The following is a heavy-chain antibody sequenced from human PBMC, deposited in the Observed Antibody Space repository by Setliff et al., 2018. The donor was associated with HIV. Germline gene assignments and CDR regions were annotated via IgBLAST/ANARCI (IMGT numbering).Heavy chain of an antibody. D-gene: IGHD2-8*02. CDR2: IHHSGST. V-gene: IGHV4-4*02. CDR1: GGSISTSDW. J-gene: IGHJ5*02. Sequence: SETLSLTCAVSGGSISTSDWWSWVRQTPGKGLEWIGEIHHSGSTNYNPSLRSRVTMSVDKSKNHFSLKLSSVTAADTAVYYCARAGDCTEASCPKARFDPWGPGILVTVSS. CDR3: ARAGDCTEASCPKARFDP.